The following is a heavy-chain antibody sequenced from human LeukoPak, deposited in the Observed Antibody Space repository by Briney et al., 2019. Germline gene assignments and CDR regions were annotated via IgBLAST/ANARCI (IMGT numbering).Heavy chain of an antibody. CDR3: AKDPDCTSGICYTFFDY. D-gene: IGHD2-8*01. V-gene: IGHV3-23*01. J-gene: IGHJ4*02. Sequence: GGSLRLSCAASGFTFDDYTMHWVRQAPGKGLEWVSAISGSGGSTCYADSVKGRFTISRDNSKNTLYLQMNSLRAEDTAVYYCAKDPDCTSGICYTFFDYWGQGTLVTVSS. CDR1: GFTFDDYT. CDR2: ISGSGGST.